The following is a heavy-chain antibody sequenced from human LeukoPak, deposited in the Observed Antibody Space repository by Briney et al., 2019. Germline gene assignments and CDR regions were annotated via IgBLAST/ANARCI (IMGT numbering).Heavy chain of an antibody. D-gene: IGHD3-10*01. Sequence: GGSLRLSCAASGFTFSNYEMNWVRQAPGKGLEWVSSISTSGSTIYYANSVKGRFTISRGNAKNSLYLQMSSLRAEDTAVYHCARRAGTFDYWGQGTLVTVSS. J-gene: IGHJ4*02. V-gene: IGHV3-48*03. CDR3: ARRAGTFDY. CDR1: GFTFSNYE. CDR2: ISTSGSTI.